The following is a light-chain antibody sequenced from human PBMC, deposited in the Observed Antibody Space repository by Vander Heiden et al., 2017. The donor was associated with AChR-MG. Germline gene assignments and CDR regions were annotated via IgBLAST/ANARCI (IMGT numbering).Light chain of an antibody. CDR3: SSYTSSSTRV. Sequence: QSALTQPASVSGSPGPSLTLSCTGTSSDVGGYNYVAWYQQQPGKAPKRMMYDVSNRPSGVSNRFSGSKSGNTASLTISGLQAEDEADYYCSSYTSSSTRVVGGGTKLTVL. CDR2: DVS. CDR1: SSDVGGYNY. J-gene: IGLJ2*01. V-gene: IGLV2-14*03.